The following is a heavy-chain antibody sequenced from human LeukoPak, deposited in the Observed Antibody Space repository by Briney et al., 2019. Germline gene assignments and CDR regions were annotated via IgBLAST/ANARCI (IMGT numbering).Heavy chain of an antibody. Sequence: SETLSLTCTVSGDSVSSGSYFWGWIRQPPGQGLEWIASIHSIGSTYYNSSLRSRITMSVDTSKNQFSLNLSSVTAADTAVYYCARYRHYDILTGYSYNWFDPWGQGTLVTVSS. CDR3: ARYRHYDILTGYSYNWFDP. CDR1: GDSVSSGSYF. CDR2: IHSIGST. V-gene: IGHV4-39*01. J-gene: IGHJ5*02. D-gene: IGHD3-9*01.